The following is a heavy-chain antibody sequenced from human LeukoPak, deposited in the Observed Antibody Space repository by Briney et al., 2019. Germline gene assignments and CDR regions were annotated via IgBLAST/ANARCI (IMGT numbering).Heavy chain of an antibody. V-gene: IGHV3-74*01. CDR2: IKSDGTYS. D-gene: IGHD4/OR15-4a*01. CDR1: GLTFSSHW. J-gene: IGHJ4*02. CDR3: VRDDDYYSVDY. Sequence: GSLRLSCAASGLTFSSHWMHWVRQAPGKGLVCVARIKSDGTYSDYGGAVRGRFTISRDNAKDTLYLQMNSLRAEDTAIYYCVRDDDYYSVDYWGQGTLVTVSS.